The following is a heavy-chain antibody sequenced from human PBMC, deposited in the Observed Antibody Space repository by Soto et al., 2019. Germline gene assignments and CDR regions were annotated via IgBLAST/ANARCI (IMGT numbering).Heavy chain of an antibody. CDR3: ARDWMDLRAARPNYFDY. CDR2: ISSSSSYI. V-gene: IGHV3-21*01. J-gene: IGHJ4*02. Sequence: GGSLRLSCAASGFTFSSYSMNRVRQAPGKGLEWVSSISSSSSYIYYADSVKGRFTISRDNAKNSLYLQMNSPRAEDTAVYYCARDWMDLRAARPNYFDYWGQGTLVTVSS. CDR1: GFTFSSYS. D-gene: IGHD6-6*01.